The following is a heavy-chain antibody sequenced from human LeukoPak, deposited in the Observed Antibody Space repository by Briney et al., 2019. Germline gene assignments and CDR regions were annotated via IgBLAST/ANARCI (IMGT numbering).Heavy chain of an antibody. CDR1: GFTFSSYS. CDR2: ISSSSSYI. V-gene: IGHV3-21*04. Sequence: GGSLRLSCAASGFTFSSYSMNWVRQAPGKGLEWVSSISSSSSYIYYADSVKGRFTISRDNSKNTLYLQMNSLRAEDTAVYYCAKEDLVVVNEPYFDYWGQGTLVTVSS. J-gene: IGHJ4*02. CDR3: AKEDLVVVNEPYFDY. D-gene: IGHD3-22*01.